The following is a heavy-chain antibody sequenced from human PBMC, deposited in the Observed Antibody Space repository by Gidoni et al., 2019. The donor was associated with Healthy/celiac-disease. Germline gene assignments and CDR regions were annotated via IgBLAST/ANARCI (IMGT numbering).Heavy chain of an antibody. Sequence: EVQLLESGGGLVQPGGSLRPSCAASCFPFSSYAMSWVRQASGKGLEWVSDISGSGGSTYYADSVKGRFTISRDNSKNTLYLQMNSLRAEDTAVYYCAKGQITMIKGVSDYWGQGTLVTVSS. V-gene: IGHV3-23*01. CDR3: AKGQITMIKGVSDY. CDR2: ISGSGGST. CDR1: CFPFSSYA. D-gene: IGHD3-22*01. J-gene: IGHJ4*02.